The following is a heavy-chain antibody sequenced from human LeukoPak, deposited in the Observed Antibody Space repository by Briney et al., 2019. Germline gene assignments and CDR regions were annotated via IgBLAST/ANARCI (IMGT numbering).Heavy chain of an antibody. J-gene: IGHJ4*02. V-gene: IGHV4-34*01. Sequence: PSETLSLTCTVSGVSISSFYWSWIRQPPGKGLEWIGEINHSGSTNYNPSLKSRVTISVDTSKNQFSLKLSSVTAADTAVYYCARGLYSSGWSFDYWGQGTLVTVSS. D-gene: IGHD6-19*01. CDR1: GVSISSFY. CDR2: INHSGST. CDR3: ARGLYSSGWSFDY.